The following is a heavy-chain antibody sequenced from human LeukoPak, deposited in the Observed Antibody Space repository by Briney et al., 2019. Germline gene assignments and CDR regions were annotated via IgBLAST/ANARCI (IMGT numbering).Heavy chain of an antibody. Sequence: PSETLSLTCTLSGGSITSDYWSWIRQSPGKGLEWIGYFSYSGGTHYSPSLTSRVAISVDTSRNQLSLKLRSVTAADTAIYYCARADESLVYGMDVWGPGTTVIVSS. V-gene: IGHV4-59*08. CDR1: GGSITSDY. J-gene: IGHJ6*02. CDR3: ARADESLVYGMDV. CDR2: FSYSGGT.